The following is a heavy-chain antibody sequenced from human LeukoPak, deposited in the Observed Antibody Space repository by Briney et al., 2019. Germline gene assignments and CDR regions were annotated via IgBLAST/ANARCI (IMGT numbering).Heavy chain of an antibody. J-gene: IGHJ2*01. Sequence: ASVKVSCKASGYTFTSYGISWVRQAPGQGLEWMGWISAYNGNTNYAQKLQGRVTMTTDTSTSTAYMELRSLRSDDTAVYYCARIYDFRSGYPYWYFDLWGRGTLVTVSS. CDR2: ISAYNGNT. D-gene: IGHD3-3*01. V-gene: IGHV1-18*01. CDR3: ARIYDFRSGYPYWYFDL. CDR1: GYTFTSYG.